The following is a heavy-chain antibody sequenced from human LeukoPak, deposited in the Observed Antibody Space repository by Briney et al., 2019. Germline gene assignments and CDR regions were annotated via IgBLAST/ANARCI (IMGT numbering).Heavy chain of an antibody. CDR1: GGSISSYY. CDR3: AGQHPRNTVDF. Sequence: PSETLSLTCTVSGGSISSYYWSWIRQPPGEGLEWIGYISYSGSTNSNPSLKSRVTISLDTSKNQFSLKLSSVTAADTAVYYCAGQHPRNTVDFWGQGTLVTVSS. CDR2: ISYSGST. J-gene: IGHJ4*02. D-gene: IGHD2/OR15-2a*01. V-gene: IGHV4-59*08.